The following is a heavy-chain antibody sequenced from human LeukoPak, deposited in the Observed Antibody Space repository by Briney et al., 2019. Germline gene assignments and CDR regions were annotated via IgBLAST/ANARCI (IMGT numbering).Heavy chain of an antibody. Sequence: GGSLRLSCAASGFSSYGMHWVRQAPGKGLEWVAFIRYGGSNKFYADSVKGRFTISRDNSKNTLYLQMNSLRAEDTAVYYCAKSDYDSSGYYYFEYRGQGTLVTVSS. CDR3: AKSDYDSSGYYYFEY. V-gene: IGHV3-30*02. CDR2: IRYGGSNK. J-gene: IGHJ4*02. CDR1: GFSSYG. D-gene: IGHD3-22*01.